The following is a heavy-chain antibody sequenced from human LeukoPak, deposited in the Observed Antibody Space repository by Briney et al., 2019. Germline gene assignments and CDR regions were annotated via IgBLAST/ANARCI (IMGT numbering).Heavy chain of an antibody. CDR1: GFTFSSYA. D-gene: IGHD3-22*01. CDR3: AKVGHYYDSSGYYFGSEAYYFDY. CDR2: ISGSGGST. V-gene: IGHV3-23*01. Sequence: GGSLRLSCAASGFTFSSYAMSWVRQAPGKGLEWVSAISGSGGSTYYADSVKGRFTISRDNSKNTLYLQMNSLRAEDTAVYYCAKVGHYYDSSGYYFGSEAYYFDYWGQGTLVTVSS. J-gene: IGHJ4*02.